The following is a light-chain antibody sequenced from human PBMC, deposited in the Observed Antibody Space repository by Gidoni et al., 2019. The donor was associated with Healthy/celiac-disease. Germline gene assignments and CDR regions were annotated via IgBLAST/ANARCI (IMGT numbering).Light chain of an antibody. J-gene: IGKJ5*01. CDR2: AAS. CDR1: QGISSY. CDR3: QQYYSYPQVT. Sequence: AIRMTQSPSSFSASTGDRVTITCRASQGISSYLAWYQQKPGKAPKLLIYAASTLQSGVPSRFSGSGSGTDFTLTISGLQSEDFATYYCQQYYSYPQVTFGQXTRLEIK. V-gene: IGKV1-8*01.